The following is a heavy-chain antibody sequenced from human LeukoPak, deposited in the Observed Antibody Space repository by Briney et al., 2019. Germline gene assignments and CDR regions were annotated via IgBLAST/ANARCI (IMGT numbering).Heavy chain of an antibody. CDR2: IKSKTDGGTT. J-gene: IGHJ4*02. CDR1: GFTFSNAW. CDR3: TTGGGGYCSGGSCYYLDY. V-gene: IGHV3-15*01. Sequence: PGGSLRLSCAASGFTFSNAWMSWVRQAPGKGLEWVGRIKSKTDGGTTDYAAPVKGGFTISRDDSKNPLYLQMNSLKTEDTAVYYCTTGGGGYCSGGSCYYLDYWGQGTLVTVSS. D-gene: IGHD2-15*01.